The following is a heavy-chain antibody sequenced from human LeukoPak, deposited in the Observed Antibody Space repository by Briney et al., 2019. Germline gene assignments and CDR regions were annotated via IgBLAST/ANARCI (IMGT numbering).Heavy chain of an antibody. J-gene: IGHJ4*02. CDR3: ARVGQLVRVSDY. D-gene: IGHD6-6*01. V-gene: IGHV3-30*02. CDR1: GFTFSSYG. Sequence: PGGSLRLSCAASGFTFSSYGMHWVRQAPGKGLEWVTFIRDDGSNKYYADSVKGRFTISRDNSKNTVYLQMNSLRAEDTAVYYCARVGQLVRVSDYWGQGTLVTVSS. CDR2: IRDDGSNK.